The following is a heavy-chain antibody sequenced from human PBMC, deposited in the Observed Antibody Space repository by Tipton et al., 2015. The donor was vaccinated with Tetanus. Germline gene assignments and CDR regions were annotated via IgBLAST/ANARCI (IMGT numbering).Heavy chain of an antibody. V-gene: IGHV4-31*03. D-gene: IGHD5-18*01. CDR1: GDSISSGGHY. CDR3: VRGRGCGAYSYGFEY. J-gene: IGHJ4*02. Sequence: TLSLTCSVSGDSISSGGHYWGWIRQHPGKGLEWIGNIHYSGSTFYNPSLKSRVTISVDTSKNQFSLKLNSVTAADTAVYYCVRGRGCGAYSYGFEYWGQGALVTVSS. CDR2: IHYSGST.